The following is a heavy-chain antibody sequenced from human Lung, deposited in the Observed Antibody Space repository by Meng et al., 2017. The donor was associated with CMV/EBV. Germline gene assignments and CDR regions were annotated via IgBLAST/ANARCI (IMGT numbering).Heavy chain of an antibody. D-gene: IGHD6-13*01. V-gene: IGHV1-46*01. J-gene: IGHJ3*02. Sequence: ASXXVSCKASGYTFTSYYMHWVRQAPGQGLEWMGIINPSGGSTSYAQKFQGRVTMTRDTSTSTVYMELSSLRSEDTAVYYCASRGYSSSWRGAFDIWGQGXMVTVS. CDR2: INPSGGST. CDR3: ASRGYSSSWRGAFDI. CDR1: GYTFTSYY.